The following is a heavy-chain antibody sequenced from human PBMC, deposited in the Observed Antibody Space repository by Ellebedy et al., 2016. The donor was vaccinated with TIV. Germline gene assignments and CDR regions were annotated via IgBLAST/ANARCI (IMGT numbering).Heavy chain of an antibody. Sequence: GGSLRLSXAASGFTFSTYWMSWVRQAPVFFFLWVANMKQDGSEKYYVDSLEGRFTISRDNTKNSLYLLMSSLRAEDTAVYYCAREVSVGLVVGADAFDIWGQGTMVTVSS. J-gene: IGHJ3*02. V-gene: IGHV3-7*03. D-gene: IGHD1-26*01. CDR1: GFTFSTYW. CDR3: AREVSVGLVVGADAFDI. CDR2: MKQDGSEK.